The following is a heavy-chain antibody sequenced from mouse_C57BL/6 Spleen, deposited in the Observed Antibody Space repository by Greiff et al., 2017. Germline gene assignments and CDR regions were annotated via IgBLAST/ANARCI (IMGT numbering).Heavy chain of an antibody. Sequence: QVQLQQPGAVLVKPGASVKLSCKASGYTFTSYWMHWVKQRPGQGLEWIGMIHPNSGSTNYNEKFKSKATLTVDKSSSPAYMQLSSLTSEDSAVYYCSREEMLYYYGRSYEGDAMDYWGQGTSVTVSS. CDR1: GYTFTSYW. J-gene: IGHJ4*01. V-gene: IGHV1-64*01. CDR3: SREEMLYYYGRSYEGDAMDY. CDR2: IHPNSGST. D-gene: IGHD1-1*01.